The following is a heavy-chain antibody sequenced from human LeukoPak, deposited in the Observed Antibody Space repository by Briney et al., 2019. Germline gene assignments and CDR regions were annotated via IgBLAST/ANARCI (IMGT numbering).Heavy chain of an antibody. V-gene: IGHV4-4*02. CDR1: GDSATSSNW. D-gene: IGHD5-18*01. J-gene: IGHJ4*02. Sequence: SETLSLTCAVSGDSATSSNWWSWVRQPPGKGLEWIGEIYHSGASNYNPSLKSRVTISLDKSKDQLSLKLTSVTAADTAVYYCARDSFPRGYSYGYREGFDYWGQGTLVTVSS. CDR2: IYHSGAS. CDR3: ARDSFPRGYSYGYREGFDY.